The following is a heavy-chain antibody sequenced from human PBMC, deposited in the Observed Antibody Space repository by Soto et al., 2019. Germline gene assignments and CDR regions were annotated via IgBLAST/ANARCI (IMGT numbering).Heavy chain of an antibody. CDR3: ATVPARPHSSSWYPYYYYYGMDV. D-gene: IGHD6-13*01. CDR2: FDPEDGET. V-gene: IGHV1-24*01. J-gene: IGHJ6*02. CDR1: GYTLTELS. Sequence: GASVKVSCKASGYTLTELSMHRVRQAPGKGLEWMGGFDPEDGETIYAQKFQGRVTMTEDTSTDTAYMELSSLRSEDTAVYYCATVPARPHSSSWYPYYYYYGMDVWGQGTTVTV.